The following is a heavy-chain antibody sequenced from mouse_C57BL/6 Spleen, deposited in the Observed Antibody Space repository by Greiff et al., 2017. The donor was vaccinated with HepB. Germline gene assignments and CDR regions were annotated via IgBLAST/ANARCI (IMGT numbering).Heavy chain of an antibody. CDR2: IYPRSGNT. V-gene: IGHV1-81*01. Sequence: QVQLQQSGAELARPGASVKLSCKASGYTFTSYGISWVKQRTGQGLEWIGEIYPRSGNTYYTAKVKGKATLSAAKSSSTSYMELRSLTSEDSAVYFCARSGLYYDYDVGYSFDYWGQGTTLTVSS. D-gene: IGHD2-4*01. CDR3: ARSGLYYDYDVGYSFDY. CDR1: GYTFTSYG. J-gene: IGHJ2*01.